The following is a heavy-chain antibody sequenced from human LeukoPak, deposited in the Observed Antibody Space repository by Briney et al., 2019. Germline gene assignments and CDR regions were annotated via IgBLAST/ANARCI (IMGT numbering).Heavy chain of an antibody. J-gene: IGHJ4*02. D-gene: IGHD5-12*01. Sequence: SETLSLTCAVYGGSFSGYYWSWIRQPPGKGLEWIGEINHSGSTNYNPSLKSRVTISVDRSKNQFSLRLSSVTAADTAVYYCARSTRATLFDYWGQGTLVTVSS. CDR3: ARSTRATLFDY. V-gene: IGHV4-34*01. CDR2: INHSGST. CDR1: GGSFSGYY.